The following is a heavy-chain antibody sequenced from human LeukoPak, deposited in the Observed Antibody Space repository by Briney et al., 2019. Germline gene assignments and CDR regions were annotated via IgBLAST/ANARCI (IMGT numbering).Heavy chain of an antibody. V-gene: IGHV1-2*02. CDR3: ARDEEEWGGWGFWFDP. Sequence: ASVKVSCKASGYTFTDYYIHWVRQAPGQGLEWMGWINPNGGGTSYTQKFQGRVTMTRDTSISTVYMEMSSLRSDDTAVYYCARDEEEWGGWGFWFDPWGQGTLVTVSS. D-gene: IGHD6-19*01. CDR1: GYTFTDYY. CDR2: INPNGGGT. J-gene: IGHJ5*02.